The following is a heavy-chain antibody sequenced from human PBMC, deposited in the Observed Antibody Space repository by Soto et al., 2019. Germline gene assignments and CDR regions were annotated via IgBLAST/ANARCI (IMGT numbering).Heavy chain of an antibody. D-gene: IGHD4-17*01. J-gene: IGHJ4*02. CDR1: GGSISSYY. Sequence: SETLSLTCTVSGGSISSYYWSWIRQPPGKGLEWIGYIYYSGSTNYNPSLKSRVTISVDTSKNQFSLKLSSVTAADTAVYYCARQVPGTAVTNENSYYFDYWGQGTLVTVSS. CDR2: IYYSGST. V-gene: IGHV4-59*08. CDR3: ARQVPGTAVTNENSYYFDY.